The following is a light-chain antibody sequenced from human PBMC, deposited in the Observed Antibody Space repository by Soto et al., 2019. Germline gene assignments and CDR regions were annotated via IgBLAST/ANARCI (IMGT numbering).Light chain of an antibody. J-gene: IGKJ5*01. CDR1: QSVSGH. V-gene: IGKV3-15*01. Sequence: EIAMTQSPVTLSVSPGERATLSCRASQSVSGHLAWYQQKPGQAPRLLIYASSTRATGVPARFSGSGSATEFSLTISSLEPEDFAVYYCQQRSNWPPITFGQGTRLEI. CDR3: QQRSNWPPIT. CDR2: ASS.